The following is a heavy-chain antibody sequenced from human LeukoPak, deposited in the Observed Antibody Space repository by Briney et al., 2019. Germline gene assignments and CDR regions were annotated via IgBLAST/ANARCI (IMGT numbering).Heavy chain of an antibody. CDR3: AKDIHRGSSSFLDY. CDR1: GFPFDDYA. J-gene: IGHJ4*02. D-gene: IGHD6-6*01. V-gene: IGHV3-9*03. Sequence: GGSLRLSCAASGFPFDDYAMHWVRKAPGKGLEWVSGISWNSGSIGYADSVKGRFTISRDNAKNSLYLQMNSLRAEDMALYYCAKDIHRGSSSFLDYWGQGTLVTVSS. CDR2: ISWNSGSI.